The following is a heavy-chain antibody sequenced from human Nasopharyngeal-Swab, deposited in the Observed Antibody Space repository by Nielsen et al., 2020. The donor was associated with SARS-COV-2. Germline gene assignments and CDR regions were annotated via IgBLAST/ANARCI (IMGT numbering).Heavy chain of an antibody. D-gene: IGHD4-17*01. CDR3: ARGSSDYVPYFDY. CDR2: IYYSGST. V-gene: IGHV4-39*07. J-gene: IGHJ4*02. Sequence: WIRQPPGKGLEWIGSIYYSGSTYYNPSLKSRVTISVDTSKNQFSLKLSSVTAADTAVYYCARGSSDYVPYFDYWGQGTLVTVSS.